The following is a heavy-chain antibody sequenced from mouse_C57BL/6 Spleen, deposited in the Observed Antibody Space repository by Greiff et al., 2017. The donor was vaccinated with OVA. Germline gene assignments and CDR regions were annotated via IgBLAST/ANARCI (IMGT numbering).Heavy chain of an antibody. Sequence: VQLQESGAELVKPGASVKMSCKASGYTFTTYPIEWMKQNHGKSLEWIGNFHPYNDDTKYNEKFKGKATLTVEKSSSTVYLELSRLTSDDSAVYYCARRGYDYDAWFAYWGQGTLVTVSA. CDR1: GYTFTTYP. V-gene: IGHV1-47*01. J-gene: IGHJ3*01. D-gene: IGHD2-4*01. CDR2: FHPYNDDT. CDR3: ARRGYDYDAWFAY.